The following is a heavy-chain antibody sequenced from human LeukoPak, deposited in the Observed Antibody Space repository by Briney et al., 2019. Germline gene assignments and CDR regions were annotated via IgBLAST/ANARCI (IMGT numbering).Heavy chain of an antibody. CDR1: GFTFSSYG. Sequence: GGSLRLSCEASGFTFSSYGMNWVRQAPGKGLEWVSIISRTSEFIFYADSVKGRFTISRDNAKNSLYLQMNSLRAEDTAVYYCGRGGMGEYTGYDDFRGQGTLVTVSS. J-gene: IGHJ4*02. CDR3: GRGGMGEYTGYDDF. D-gene: IGHD5-12*01. V-gene: IGHV3-21*01. CDR2: ISRTSEFI.